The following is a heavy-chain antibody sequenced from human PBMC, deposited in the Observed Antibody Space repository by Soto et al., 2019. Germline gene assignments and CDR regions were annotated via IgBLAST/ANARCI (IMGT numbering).Heavy chain of an antibody. J-gene: IGHJ4*02. CDR2: ISHSGST. CDR3: AHRLSSSWYPSDYFDY. CDR1: GGSISSAAYY. Sequence: SETLSLTCTVSGGSISSAAYYWSWIRQHPGKGLEWIGYISHSGSTYYNPSLKSRVIISVDTSKNQFSLSLTSVTAADTATYYCAHRLSSSWYPSDYFDYWGQGTLVTVSS. D-gene: IGHD6-13*01. V-gene: IGHV4-31*03.